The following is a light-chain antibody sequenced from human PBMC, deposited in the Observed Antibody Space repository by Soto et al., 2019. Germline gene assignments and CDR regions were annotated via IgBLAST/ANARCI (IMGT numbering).Light chain of an antibody. Sequence: DIQMTPSPSSLSASVGDKVTIPFLASQSISSYLSWYQQKPGKAPKLLINVASTLQSGVPSRFSGSGSGTDFTLAISSLQPEDFATYYCQQSSSTPQTFGGGTKVDNK. CDR2: VAS. CDR3: QQSSSTPQT. CDR1: QSISSY. J-gene: IGKJ4*01. V-gene: IGKV1-39*01.